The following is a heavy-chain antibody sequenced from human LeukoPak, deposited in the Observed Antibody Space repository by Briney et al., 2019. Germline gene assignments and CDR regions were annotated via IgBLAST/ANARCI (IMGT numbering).Heavy chain of an antibody. V-gene: IGHV3-21*01. CDR3: AREAVVVVPAASGDIFDY. CDR1: GFSFSSYS. D-gene: IGHD2-2*01. Sequence: GGSLRLSCAASGFSFSSYSMNWVRQAPGKGLEWVSSISSSSTYIYYADSVKGRFTISRDNAKNSLYLQMKSLRAEDTAVYYCAREAVVVVPAASGDIFDYWGLGTLVTASS. J-gene: IGHJ4*02. CDR2: ISSSSTYI.